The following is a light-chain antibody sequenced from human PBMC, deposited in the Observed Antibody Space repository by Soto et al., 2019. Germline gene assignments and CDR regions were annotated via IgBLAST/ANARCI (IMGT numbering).Light chain of an antibody. CDR3: SSYADTNNLV. J-gene: IGLJ2*01. V-gene: IGLV2-8*01. Sequence: QSVLTQPPSASGSPGQSVTISCTGTGSDVASYDYVSWYKQHPGKAPKLIIYEVTKRPSGVPDRFSASKSGTTASLTVSGLQAEDEADYYCSSYADTNNLVFGGGTKVTVL. CDR2: EVT. CDR1: GSDVASYDY.